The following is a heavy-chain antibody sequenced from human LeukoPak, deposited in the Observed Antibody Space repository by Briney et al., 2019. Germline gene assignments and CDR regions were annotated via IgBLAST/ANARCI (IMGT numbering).Heavy chain of an antibody. D-gene: IGHD3-9*01. CDR1: GGPISSYY. J-gene: IGHJ5*02. V-gene: IGHV4-59*01. Sequence: PSETLSLTCTVSGGPISSYYWSWIRQPPGKGLEWIGYIYYSWCTNYNPSLKRRITHSVDTSKYQFSLKLSSVTAADTAVYYCAREFFDYDILTGYYRNNWFDPWGQGTLVTVSS. CDR2: IYYSWCT. CDR3: AREFFDYDILTGYYRNNWFDP.